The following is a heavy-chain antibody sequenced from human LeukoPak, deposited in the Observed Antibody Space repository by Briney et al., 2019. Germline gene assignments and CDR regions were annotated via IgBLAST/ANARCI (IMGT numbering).Heavy chain of an antibody. Sequence: SVKVSCKASGGTFSSYAISWVRQAHGQGLEWMGGIIPIFGTANYAQKFQGRVTITTDESTSTAYMELSSLRSEDTAVYYCARAKVRGATHYYYYMDVWGKGTTVTVSS. CDR3: ARAKVRGATHYYYYMDV. CDR2: IIPIFGTA. V-gene: IGHV1-69*05. D-gene: IGHD3-10*01. J-gene: IGHJ6*03. CDR1: GGTFSSYA.